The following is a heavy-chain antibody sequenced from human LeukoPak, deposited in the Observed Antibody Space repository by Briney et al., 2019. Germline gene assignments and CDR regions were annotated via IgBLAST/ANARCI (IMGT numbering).Heavy chain of an antibody. V-gene: IGHV4-39*07. J-gene: IGHJ4*02. Sequence: SETLSLTCSVSGDSISSSGYYWGWIRQPPGEGLEWIGSMYYSGSTFFNPSLKSRVTLSMDSSKNQFSLKLSSVTAADTAVYYCAREGGRDGYNYFDYWGQGTLVTVSS. CDR1: GDSISSSGYY. CDR3: AREGGRDGYNYFDY. D-gene: IGHD5-24*01. CDR2: MYYSGST.